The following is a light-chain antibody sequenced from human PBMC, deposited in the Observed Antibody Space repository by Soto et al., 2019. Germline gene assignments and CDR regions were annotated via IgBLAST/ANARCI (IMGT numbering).Light chain of an antibody. CDR1: SSNIGDNP. V-gene: IGLV1-44*01. Sequence: QSVLTQPPSASGTPGQRITISCSGSSSNIGDNPVNWYQQLPGAAPKLLIYINDQRPSGVPDRFSGSKPGTSASLAISGLQPEDEADYYCAAWDDSLEAHLGTGTKVTVL. CDR3: AAWDDSLEAH. CDR2: IND. J-gene: IGLJ1*01.